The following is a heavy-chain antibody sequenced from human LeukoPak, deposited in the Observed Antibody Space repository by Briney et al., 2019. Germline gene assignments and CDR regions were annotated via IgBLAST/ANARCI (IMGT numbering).Heavy chain of an antibody. CDR2: ISDDGSST. D-gene: IGHD6-19*01. Sequence: PGGSLRLSCAASGFTFSSYWMHWVRQAPGKGLVWVSRISDDGSSTNYADSVKGRFTISRDNAKNTLYLQMTNLRDEDTAVYYCARVAGSEPYWGQGTLVIVSS. CDR3: ARVAGSEPY. J-gene: IGHJ4*02. CDR1: GFTFSSYW. V-gene: IGHV3-74*01.